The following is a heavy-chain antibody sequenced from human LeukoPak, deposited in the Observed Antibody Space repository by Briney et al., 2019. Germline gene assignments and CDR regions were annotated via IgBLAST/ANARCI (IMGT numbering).Heavy chain of an antibody. D-gene: IGHD6-19*01. Sequence: NPSETLSLTCTVSGGSISSGNYYWSWIRQPAGKGLEWIGRIHTSGSTNYNPSLKSRVTMPVDTSKNQFSLKLSSVTAADTAVYYCARGSGWYFYWGQGTLVTVSS. V-gene: IGHV4-61*02. CDR2: IHTSGST. CDR1: GGSISSGNYY. J-gene: IGHJ4*02. CDR3: ARGSGWYFY.